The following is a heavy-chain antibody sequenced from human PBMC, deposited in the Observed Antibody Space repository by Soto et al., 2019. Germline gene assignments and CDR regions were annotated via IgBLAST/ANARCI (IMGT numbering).Heavy chain of an antibody. J-gene: IGHJ3*02. V-gene: IGHV4-4*02. Sequence: SETLSLTCAVSGGSISSSNWWSWVRQPPGKGLEWIGEIYHSGSTNYNPSLKSRVTISVDTSKNQFSLKLSSVTAADTAVYYCAREGYIRVGAINDAFDIWGQGTMVTVSS. CDR1: GGSISSSNW. CDR2: IYHSGST. CDR3: AREGYIRVGAINDAFDI. D-gene: IGHD1-26*01.